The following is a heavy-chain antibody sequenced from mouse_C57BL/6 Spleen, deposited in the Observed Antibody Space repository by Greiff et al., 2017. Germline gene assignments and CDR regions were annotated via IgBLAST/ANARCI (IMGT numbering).Heavy chain of an antibody. V-gene: IGHV5-17*01. CDR2: ISSGSSTI. CDR3: ARQTFYYFDY. CDR1: GFTFSDYG. J-gene: IGHJ2*01. Sequence: EVKLVESGGGLVKPGGSLKLSCAASGFTFSDYGMHWVRQAPEKGLEWVAYISSGSSTIYYADTVKGRFTISRDNATNTLFLQMTSLRSEDTAMYYCARQTFYYFDYWGQGTTLTVSS.